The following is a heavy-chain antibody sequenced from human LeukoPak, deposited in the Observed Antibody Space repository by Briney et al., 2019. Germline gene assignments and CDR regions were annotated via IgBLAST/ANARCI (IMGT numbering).Heavy chain of an antibody. V-gene: IGHV4-39*01. CDR3: ARHGDLVVPSDAFDI. D-gene: IGHD5-12*01. J-gene: IGHJ3*02. CDR2: IYNSGST. CDR1: GGSISSSSYY. Sequence: PSETLSLTCTVSGGSISSSSYYWGWIRQPPGKGLEWIGSIYNSGSTYYNSFLKSRVTISVDTSKNQFSLKLTSVTAADTAVYYCARHGDLVVPSDAFDIWGQGTMVTVSS.